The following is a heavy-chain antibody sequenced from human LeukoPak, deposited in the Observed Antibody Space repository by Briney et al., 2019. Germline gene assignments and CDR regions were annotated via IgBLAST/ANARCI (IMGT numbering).Heavy chain of an antibody. CDR3: ARVGYCSTTSCYWRAFDC. Sequence: GRSLRLSCAASGFTFSNYAMDWVRQAPGKGLEWVSSISSSSSYIYYADSVKGRFTISRDNAKNSLYLQMNSLGAEDTAVYYCARVGYCSTTSCYWRAFDCWGQGTPVTVSS. J-gene: IGHJ4*02. V-gene: IGHV3-21*01. D-gene: IGHD2-2*01. CDR1: GFTFSNYA. CDR2: ISSSSSYI.